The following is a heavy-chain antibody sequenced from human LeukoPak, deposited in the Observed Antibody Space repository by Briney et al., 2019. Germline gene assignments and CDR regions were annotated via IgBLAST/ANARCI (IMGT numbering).Heavy chain of an antibody. D-gene: IGHD1-26*01. J-gene: IGHJ5*02. CDR3: ARDSYSGESVFDP. V-gene: IGHV4-39*07. Sequence: SETLSLTCAVSGGSISSNSYYWGWIRQPPGKGLEWIGSIYYSGSTYYNPSLKSRFTISVDMSKNQVSLKLSSVTAADTAVYYCARDSYSGESVFDPWGQGTLVTVSS. CDR2: IYYSGST. CDR1: GGSISSNSYY.